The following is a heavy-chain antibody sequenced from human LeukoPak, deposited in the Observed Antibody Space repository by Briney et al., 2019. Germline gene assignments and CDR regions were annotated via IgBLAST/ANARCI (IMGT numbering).Heavy chain of an antibody. D-gene: IGHD5-24*01. V-gene: IGHV3-21*01. Sequence: PGGSLRLSCAASGFTFSSYSMNWVRQAPGKGLEWVSSISSSSSYIYYADSVKGRSTISRDNAKNSLYLQMNSLRAEDTAVYYCARMARGQPDYWGQGTLVTVSS. CDR1: GFTFSSYS. CDR3: ARMARGQPDY. CDR2: ISSSSSYI. J-gene: IGHJ4*02.